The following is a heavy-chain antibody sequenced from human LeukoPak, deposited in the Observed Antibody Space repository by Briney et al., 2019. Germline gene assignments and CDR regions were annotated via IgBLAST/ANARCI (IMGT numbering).Heavy chain of an antibody. J-gene: IGHJ6*02. CDR3: AKDIGDYYDGRDYNYYYYVKDV. V-gene: IGHV3-43*02. CDR1: GFTFDDYA. Sequence: GGSLRLSCAASGFTFDDYAMHWVRQAPGKGLEWVSLISGDGGSTYYADSVKGRFTISRDNSKISLYLQMNSLRTEDTALYYCAKDIGDYYDGRDYNYYYYVKDVWGQGITVTVSS. D-gene: IGHD3-22*01. CDR2: ISGDGGST.